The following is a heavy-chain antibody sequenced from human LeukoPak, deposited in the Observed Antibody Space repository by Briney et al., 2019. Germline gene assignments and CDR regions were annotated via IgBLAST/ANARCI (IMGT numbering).Heavy chain of an antibody. CDR2: IWYDGSNK. V-gene: IGHV3-33*01. CDR1: GFTFSSYG. Sequence: GGSLRLSCAASGFTFSSYGMHWVRQAPGKGLEWVAVIWYDGSNKYYADSVKGRFTISRDNSKNTLYLQMNSLRAEDTAVYYCARGGGYYDSSGTYYFDYWGQRTLVTVSS. CDR3: ARGGGYYDSSGTYYFDY. J-gene: IGHJ4*02. D-gene: IGHD3-22*01.